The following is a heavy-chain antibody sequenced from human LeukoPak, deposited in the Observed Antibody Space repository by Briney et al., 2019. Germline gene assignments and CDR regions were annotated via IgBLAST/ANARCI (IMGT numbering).Heavy chain of an antibody. J-gene: IGHJ4*02. CDR2: INQDGSEK. CDR3: ARDTRTFDY. V-gene: IGHV3-7*01. Sequence: GGSLRLSCVASGFSFSDSVIHWVRQAPGKGLEWVANINQDGSEKYYVDSVKGRFTISRDNAKNSLFLQVNSLRAEDTAVYYCARDTRTFDYWGQRTLVTVSS. CDR1: GFSFSDSV. D-gene: IGHD1-26*01.